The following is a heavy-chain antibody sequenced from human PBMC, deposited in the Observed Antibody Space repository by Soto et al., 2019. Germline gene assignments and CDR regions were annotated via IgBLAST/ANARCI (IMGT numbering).Heavy chain of an antibody. CDR3: ASVVSGGDAFDI. J-gene: IGHJ3*02. Sequence: EASVKVSCKASGGTFSSYTISWVRQAPGQGLEWMGRIIPILGIANYAQKFQGRVTITADKSTSTAYMELSSLRSEDTAVYYCASVVSGGDAFDIWGQGTMVTVSS. V-gene: IGHV1-69*02. CDR2: IIPILGIA. D-gene: IGHD2-15*01. CDR1: GGTFSSYT.